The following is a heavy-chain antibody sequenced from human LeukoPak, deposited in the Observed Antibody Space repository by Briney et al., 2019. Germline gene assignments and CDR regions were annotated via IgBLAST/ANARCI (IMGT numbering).Heavy chain of an antibody. CDR2: IYYSGST. CDR1: GGSISSYY. J-gene: IGHJ3*02. Sequence: SETLSLTCTVSGGSISSYYGIWMRQPPGKGLEGIGYIYYSGSTNYNPSLKSRVTISVDTSKNQFSLQLSSVTAADTAVYYCALLRDDAFDIWGQGTMVPVSS. CDR3: ALLRDDAFDI. D-gene: IGHD2-15*01. V-gene: IGHV4-59*01.